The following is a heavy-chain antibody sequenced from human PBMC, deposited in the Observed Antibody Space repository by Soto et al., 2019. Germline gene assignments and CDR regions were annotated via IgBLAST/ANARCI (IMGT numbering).Heavy chain of an antibody. D-gene: IGHD7-27*01. CDR3: AREGLGGEKDY. V-gene: IGHV1-2*02. Sequence: QVQLVQSGAEVKKPGASVNVSCKASGYTFTSYYIHWVRQAPGQGLEWMGWINCNSGGTNYAQKFQGRVTVTRDTSISTIYMELSRLRSDDTAVYYCAREGLGGEKDYWGQGTLVTVSS. J-gene: IGHJ4*02. CDR1: GYTFTSYY. CDR2: INCNSGGT.